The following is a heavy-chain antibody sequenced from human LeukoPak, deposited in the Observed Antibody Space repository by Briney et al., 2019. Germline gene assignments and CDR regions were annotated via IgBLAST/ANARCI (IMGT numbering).Heavy chain of an antibody. D-gene: IGHD3-22*01. Sequence: GGSLRLSCAASGFTFSNYGMHWVRQAPGKGLEWVAVIWYDGSKKYYADSVKGRFTISRDNSKNTLYLQMNSLRAEDTAVYYCAKGTNYYDSSGYLGDWGQGTLVTVSS. J-gene: IGHJ4*02. CDR1: GFTFSNYG. CDR2: IWYDGSKK. CDR3: AKGTNYYDSSGYLGD. V-gene: IGHV3-33*06.